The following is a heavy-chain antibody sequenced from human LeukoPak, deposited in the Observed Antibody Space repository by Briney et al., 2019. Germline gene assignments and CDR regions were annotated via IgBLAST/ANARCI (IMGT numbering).Heavy chain of an antibody. Sequence: GGSLRLSCAASGFTFSSYSMNWVRQAPGKGLEWVSSISSSSSYIYYADSVKGRFTISRDSAKNSLYLQMNSLRAEDTAVYYCARDPSSGWYLKGWFDPWGQGTLVTVSS. J-gene: IGHJ5*02. V-gene: IGHV3-21*01. D-gene: IGHD6-19*01. CDR1: GFTFSSYS. CDR3: ARDPSSGWYLKGWFDP. CDR2: ISSSSSYI.